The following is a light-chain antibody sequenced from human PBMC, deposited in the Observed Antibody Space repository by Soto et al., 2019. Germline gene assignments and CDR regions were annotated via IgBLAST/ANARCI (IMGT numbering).Light chain of an antibody. J-gene: IGKJ5*01. CDR2: AAS. CDR3: QQYNSYSIT. V-gene: IGKV1-9*01. CDR1: QVISTS. Sequence: ESVTNTCRASQVISTSLAWYQVKPGKAPKLLIYAASTLESGVPSRFSATVSGTEFSLTITSLQPEDFATYYCQQYNSYSITFGQGTRLEVK.